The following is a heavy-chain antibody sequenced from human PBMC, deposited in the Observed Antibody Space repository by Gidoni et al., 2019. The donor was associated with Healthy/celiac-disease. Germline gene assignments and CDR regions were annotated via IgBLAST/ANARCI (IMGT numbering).Heavy chain of an antibody. Sequence: QVQLVQSGAEVKKPGASVKVSCTASGSTFTSYGISWVRQAPGQGLEWMGWISAYNGTTNDAQKPQDRVTMTTDTSTSTAYMELRSLRSDDTAVYYCARELPRITMVRGVIITYYYYYGMDVWGQGTTVTVSS. CDR3: ARELPRITMVRGVIITYYYYYGMDV. J-gene: IGHJ6*02. CDR1: GSTFTSYG. V-gene: IGHV1-18*01. D-gene: IGHD3-10*01. CDR2: ISAYNGTT.